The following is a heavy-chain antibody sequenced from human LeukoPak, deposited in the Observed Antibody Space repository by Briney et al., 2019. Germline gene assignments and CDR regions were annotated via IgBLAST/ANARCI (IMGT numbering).Heavy chain of an antibody. Sequence: GGSLRLSCAASGFTFSSYSMNWVRQAPGKGLEWVSSISNSSSYIYYADSVKGRFTISRDNAKNSLYLQMNSLRAEDTAVYYCARGIITGTTLGGKHWGQGTLVTVSS. CDR1: GFTFSSYS. V-gene: IGHV3-21*01. D-gene: IGHD1-20*01. J-gene: IGHJ1*01. CDR3: ARGIITGTTLGGKH. CDR2: ISNSSSYI.